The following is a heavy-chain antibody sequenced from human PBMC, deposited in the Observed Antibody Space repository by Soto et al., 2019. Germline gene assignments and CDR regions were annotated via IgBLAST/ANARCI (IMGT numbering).Heavy chain of an antibody. J-gene: IGHJ6*02. V-gene: IGHV5-10-1*01. D-gene: IGHD3-9*01. CDR3: ARQSNEYYDIMNGYMDV. CDR2: IDPSDSYT. CDR1: GYSLTSYW. Sequence: GESLKIPCNGSGYSLTSYWISWVRQMPGKGLEWMGRIDPSDSYTNYSPPFEGHVTIPADKSISTAYLQTSSLNAEDTAMYYCARQSNEYYDIMNGYMDVWGQGTPVTVSS.